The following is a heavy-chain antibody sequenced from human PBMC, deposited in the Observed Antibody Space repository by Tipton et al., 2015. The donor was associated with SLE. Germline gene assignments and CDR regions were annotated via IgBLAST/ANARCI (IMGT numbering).Heavy chain of an antibody. V-gene: IGHV4-61*02. CDR3: ARVNIAAAGHFDY. D-gene: IGHD6-13*01. J-gene: IGHJ4*02. Sequence: LRLSCTVSGGSISSGGYYWSWIRQPAGKGLEWIGRIYTSGSTNYNPSLKSRVTISVDTSKNQFSLKLSSVTAADTAVYYCARVNIAAAGHFDYWGQGTLVTVSS. CDR1: GGSISSGGYY. CDR2: IYTSGST.